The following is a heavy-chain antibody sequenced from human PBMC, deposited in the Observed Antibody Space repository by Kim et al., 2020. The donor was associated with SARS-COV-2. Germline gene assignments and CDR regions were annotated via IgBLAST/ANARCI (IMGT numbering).Heavy chain of an antibody. CDR3: ATYSSSWEYAFDI. CDR1: GGSISSSNW. J-gene: IGHJ3*02. D-gene: IGHD6-13*01. V-gene: IGHV4-4*02. CDR2: IYHSGST. Sequence: SETLSLTCAVSGGSISSSNWWSWVRQPPGKGLEWIGEIYHSGSTNYNPSLKSRVTISVDKSKNQFSLKLSSVTAADTAVYYCATYSSSWEYAFDIWGQGTMVTVSS.